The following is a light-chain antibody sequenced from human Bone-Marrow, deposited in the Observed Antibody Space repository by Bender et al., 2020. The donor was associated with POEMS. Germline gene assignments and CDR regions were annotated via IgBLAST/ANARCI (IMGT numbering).Light chain of an antibody. CDR3: SSYTSSSTWV. CDR2: DVS. V-gene: IGLV2-14*02. CDR1: SADFGRYNL. J-gene: IGLJ3*02. Sequence: QSALTQPASVSGSLGQSITISCTGTSADFGRYNLVSWYQQHPGKAPKLIVYDVSDRPSGVSNRFSGSKSGNTASLTISGLQAEDEADYYCSSYTSSSTWVFGGGTKLTVL.